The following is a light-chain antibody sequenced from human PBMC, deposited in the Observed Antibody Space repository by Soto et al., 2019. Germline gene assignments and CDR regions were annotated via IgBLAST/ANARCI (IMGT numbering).Light chain of an antibody. CDR3: QQRYSTSRT. J-gene: IGKJ1*01. Sequence: DIQMTQSPSSLSASVGDRVTITCRASQSINSYLNWYQQKPGKAPKLLIYDASSLQGGVPSRFSGSGSGTDFTLTISSLQPEDFTTYYCQQRYSTSRTFGQGTKVEIK. CDR1: QSINSY. V-gene: IGKV1-39*01. CDR2: DAS.